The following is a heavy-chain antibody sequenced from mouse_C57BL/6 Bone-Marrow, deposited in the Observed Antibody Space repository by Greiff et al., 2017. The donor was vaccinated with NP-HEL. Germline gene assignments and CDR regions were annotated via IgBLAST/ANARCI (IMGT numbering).Heavy chain of an antibody. Sequence: VQLKESGPELVKPGASVKISCKASGYAFSSSWMNWVKQRPGKGLEWIGRIYPGDGDTNYNGKFKGKATLTADKSSSTAYMQLSSLTSEDSAVYFCARSGAYFDVWGTGTTVTVSS. CDR3: ARSGAYFDV. CDR1: GYAFSSSW. V-gene: IGHV1-82*01. CDR2: IYPGDGDT. D-gene: IGHD3-1*01. J-gene: IGHJ1*03.